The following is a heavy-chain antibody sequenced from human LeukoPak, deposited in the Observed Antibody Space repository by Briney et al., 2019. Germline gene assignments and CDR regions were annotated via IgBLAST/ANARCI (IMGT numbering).Heavy chain of an antibody. CDR1: GGTFSSYA. V-gene: IGHV1-69*05. J-gene: IGHJ3*02. Sequence: SMKVSCKASGGTFSSYAISWVRQAPGQGLEWMGRIIPIFGTANYAQKFQGRVTITTDESTSTAYMELSSLRSEDTAVYYCAGPGIDYDSSGYYSPDAFDIWGQGTMVTVSS. CDR2: IIPIFGTA. D-gene: IGHD3-22*01. CDR3: AGPGIDYDSSGYYSPDAFDI.